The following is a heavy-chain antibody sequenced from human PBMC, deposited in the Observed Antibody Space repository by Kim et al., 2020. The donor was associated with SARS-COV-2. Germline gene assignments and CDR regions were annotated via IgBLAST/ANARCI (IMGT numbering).Heavy chain of an antibody. Sequence: YHHPSLKSRVTISVDTSKNQFSLKLSSVTAADTAVYYCARTQLRVVVIVSWGQGTLVTVSS. D-gene: IGHD3-22*01. V-gene: IGHV4-39*01. CDR3: ARTQLRVVVIVS. J-gene: IGHJ5*02.